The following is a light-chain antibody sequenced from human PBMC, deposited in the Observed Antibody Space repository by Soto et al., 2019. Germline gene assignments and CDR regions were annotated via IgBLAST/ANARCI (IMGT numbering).Light chain of an antibody. CDR1: QSVGSRF. J-gene: IGKJ1*01. CDR3: QQYFISRT. Sequence: EIVLTQSPGTLSLSPGERATLSFRASQSVGSRFLAWYQQKPGQAPRLVIHGVSTRATGIPDRFSGSGSGTDFTLTISRLEPEDFAVYYCQQYFISRTFGQGTKVHIK. V-gene: IGKV3-20*01. CDR2: GVS.